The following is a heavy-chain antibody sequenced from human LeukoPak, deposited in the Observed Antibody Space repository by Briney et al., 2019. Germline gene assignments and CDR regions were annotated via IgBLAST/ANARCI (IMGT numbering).Heavy chain of an antibody. CDR1: GFTFDDYA. Sequence: PGRSLRLSCAAPGFTFDDYAMHWVRQAPGKGLEWVSGISWNSGSIGYADSVKGRFTISRDNAKNSLYLQMNSLRAEDTALYYCAKAMAGTEGFDYWGQGTLVTVS. V-gene: IGHV3-9*01. CDR3: AKAMAGTEGFDY. J-gene: IGHJ4*02. D-gene: IGHD6-19*01. CDR2: ISWNSGSI.